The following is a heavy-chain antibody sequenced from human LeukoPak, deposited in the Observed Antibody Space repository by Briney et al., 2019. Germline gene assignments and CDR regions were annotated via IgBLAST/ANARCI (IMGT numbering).Heavy chain of an antibody. CDR3: AKHLAELPGNKFFAY. D-gene: IGHD3-16*01. CDR2: IRASGGST. J-gene: IGHJ4*02. CDR1: GLTLGTYD. V-gene: IGHV3-23*01. Sequence: GRSLSLARAVSGLTLGTYDMTWDRHAPRKGLEWVSSIRASGGSTFYTDSVEGRFTTSRHNSKHTLYMQVNGQRAADTAVYYCAKHLAELPGNKFFAYWGQGTLVTVSS.